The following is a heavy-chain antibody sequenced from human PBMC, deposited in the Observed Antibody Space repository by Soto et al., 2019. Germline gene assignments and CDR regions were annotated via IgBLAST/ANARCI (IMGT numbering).Heavy chain of an antibody. CDR1: GYTFTSYY. D-gene: IGHD3-22*01. Sequence: ASVKVSCKASGYTFTSYYMHWVRQAPGQGLEWMGIINPICGSTNYAQKFQGRVTMTADESTSTAYMELSSLRSEDTAVYYCASGDSSGYYIDYWGQGTLVTVSS. CDR2: INPICGST. CDR3: ASGDSSGYYIDY. V-gene: IGHV1-46*01. J-gene: IGHJ4*02.